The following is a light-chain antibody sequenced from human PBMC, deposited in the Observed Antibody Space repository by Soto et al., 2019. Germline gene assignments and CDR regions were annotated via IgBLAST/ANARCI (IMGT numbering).Light chain of an antibody. V-gene: IGLV2-14*01. CDR3: TSYASGSSHVV. Sequence: QSALTQPASVSGSPGQSITLSCTGTSSDIGGYDYVSWYQRHPGKAPKLIIYDVNNRPSGVSNRFSGSKSGNTASLTISGLQAEDEADYYCTSYASGSSHVVSGGGTKVTAL. CDR1: SSDIGGYDY. J-gene: IGLJ2*01. CDR2: DVN.